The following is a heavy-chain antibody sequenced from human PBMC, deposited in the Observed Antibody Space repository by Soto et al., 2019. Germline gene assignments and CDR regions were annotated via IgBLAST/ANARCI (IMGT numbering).Heavy chain of an antibody. CDR3: TRGAGAPWVRFDS. Sequence: TLSLTCGVSGYSITSGFYWGWVRQSPGKGLEWIGTISYSAKTFYNPSLASRFSMAVDSSKNQFALRLTSVTAADTALYYCTRGAGAPWVRFDSWGRGILVTVSS. CDR1: GYSITSGFY. CDR2: ISYSAKT. V-gene: IGHV4-38-2*01. D-gene: IGHD3-16*01. J-gene: IGHJ4*02.